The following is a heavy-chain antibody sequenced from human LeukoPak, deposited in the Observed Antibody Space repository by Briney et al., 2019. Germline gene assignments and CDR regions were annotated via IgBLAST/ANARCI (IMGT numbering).Heavy chain of an antibody. V-gene: IGHV1-46*01. D-gene: IGHD5-18*01. CDR3: AGEYSYGYGENWFDP. CDR2: INPSGGST. CDR1: GYTFTIYY. Sequence: ASVKVSCKASGYTFTIYYIHWVRQAPGQGLEWMGIINPSGGSTSYAQKFQGRVTITADESTSTAYMELSSLRSEDTAVYYCAGEYSYGYGENWFDPWGQGTLVTVSS. J-gene: IGHJ5*02.